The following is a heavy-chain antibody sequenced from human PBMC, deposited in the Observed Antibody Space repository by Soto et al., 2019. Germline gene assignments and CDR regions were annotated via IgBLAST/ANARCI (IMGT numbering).Heavy chain of an antibody. D-gene: IGHD1-26*01. Sequence: GASVKVSCKASGGTFSSYTISWVRQAPGQGLDWMGRIIPILGIANYAQKFQGRVTITADKSTSTAYMELSSLRSEDTAVYYCARAIVGATTHYYYYYGMDVWGQGTTVTVSS. CDR2: IIPILGIA. V-gene: IGHV1-69*02. CDR1: GGTFSSYT. J-gene: IGHJ6*02. CDR3: ARAIVGATTHYYYYYGMDV.